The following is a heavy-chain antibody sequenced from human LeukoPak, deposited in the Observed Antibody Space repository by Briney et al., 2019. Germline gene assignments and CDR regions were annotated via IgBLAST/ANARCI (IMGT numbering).Heavy chain of an antibody. CDR2: ISSSSSTI. J-gene: IGHJ4*02. CDR3: ARDRAQKIGLSFYDY. V-gene: IGHV3-48*04. Sequence: GGSLRLSCAVSGFTFRSYSMNWVRQAPGKGLEWVSYISSSSSTIYYADSVKGRFTISRDNAKNSLYLQMNSLRAEDTAVYYCARDRAQKIGLSFYDYWGQGTLVTVSS. CDR1: GFTFRSYS. D-gene: IGHD2-21*01.